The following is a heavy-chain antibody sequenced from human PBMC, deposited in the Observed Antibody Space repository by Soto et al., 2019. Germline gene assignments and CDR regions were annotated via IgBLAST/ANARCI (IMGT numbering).Heavy chain of an antibody. Sequence: GESLKISCAASGFTFSSYAISWVRQAPGKGLEWVSAISGSDGSSTSYADSVKGRFTISRDNAKNTLYLQMNSLRAEDTAVYYCARDLVAAAGSWNYYYYGMDVWGQGTTVTVSS. D-gene: IGHD6-13*01. CDR2: ISGSDGSST. CDR3: ARDLVAAAGSWNYYYYGMDV. V-gene: IGHV3-23*01. J-gene: IGHJ6*02. CDR1: GFTFSSYA.